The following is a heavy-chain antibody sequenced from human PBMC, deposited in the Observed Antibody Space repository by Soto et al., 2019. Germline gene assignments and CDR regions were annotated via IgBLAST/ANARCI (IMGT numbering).Heavy chain of an antibody. D-gene: IGHD2-8*01. CDR2: ISAYNGNT. V-gene: IGHV1-18*01. CDR1: GYTFTSYG. Sequence: ASVKVSCKASGYTFTSYGISWVRQAPGQGLEWMGWISAYNGNTNYAQKLQGRVTMTTDTSTSTAYMELRSLRSDDTAVYYCARGKHWYCTNGVCYPPFRDYYYMDVWGKGTTVTVS. J-gene: IGHJ6*03. CDR3: ARGKHWYCTNGVCYPPFRDYYYMDV.